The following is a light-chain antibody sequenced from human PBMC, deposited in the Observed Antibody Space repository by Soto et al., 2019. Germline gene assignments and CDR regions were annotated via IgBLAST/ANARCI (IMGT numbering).Light chain of an antibody. Sequence: QSVLTQPPSVSGAPGQRVTISCTGGSSHIGTGYDVHWYQQLPGTAPKLLIYGNSNRPSGVPDRFSGSKSGTSASLAITGLQAEDEADYYCQSFDSSRFYVFGTGTKVTVL. CDR3: QSFDSSRFYV. CDR2: GNS. J-gene: IGLJ1*01. V-gene: IGLV1-40*01. CDR1: SSHIGTGYD.